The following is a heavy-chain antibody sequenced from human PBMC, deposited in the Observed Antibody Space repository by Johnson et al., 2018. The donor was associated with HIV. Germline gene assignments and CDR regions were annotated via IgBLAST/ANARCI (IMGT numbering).Heavy chain of an antibody. CDR2: ISWNSGSI. D-gene: IGHD3-10*02. CDR1: GFTFDDYA. J-gene: IGHJ3*02. V-gene: IGHV3-9*01. Sequence: QLVESGGGLVQPGRSLRLSCAASGFTFDDYAMHWVRQAPGKGLEWVSGISWNSGSIGYADSVKGRFTISRDNAKHSLSLQMNSLRAEDTALYYCAKDIALRYYYVLRGAFDIWGQGTMVTVSS. CDR3: AKDIALRYYYVLRGAFDI.